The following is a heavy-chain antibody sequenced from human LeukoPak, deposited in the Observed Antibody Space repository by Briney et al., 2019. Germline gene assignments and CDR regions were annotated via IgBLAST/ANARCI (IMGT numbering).Heavy chain of an antibody. CDR3: LLGSGSYLDWFDP. Sequence: PGGSLRLSCAASGFTFSSYGMHWVRQAPGKGLEWVAFIRYDGSNKYYADSVKGRFTISRDNSKNTLYLQMNSLRAEDTAVYYCLLGSGSYLDWFDPWGQGTLVTVSS. D-gene: IGHD3-10*01. J-gene: IGHJ5*02. CDR2: IRYDGSNK. V-gene: IGHV3-30*02. CDR1: GFTFSSYG.